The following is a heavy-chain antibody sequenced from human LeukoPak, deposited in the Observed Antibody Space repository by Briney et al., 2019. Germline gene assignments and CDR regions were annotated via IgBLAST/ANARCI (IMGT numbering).Heavy chain of an antibody. CDR2: ISGSGGST. Sequence: GGSLRLSCAASGFTFSSYGMSWVRQAPGKGLEWVSAISGSGGSTYYADSVKGRFTISRDNAKNSLYLQMNSLRDEDTALYYCARSSGSIRHFYYYYMDVWGKGTTVTVSS. J-gene: IGHJ6*03. CDR3: ARSSGSIRHFYYYYMDV. V-gene: IGHV3-23*01. CDR1: GFTFSSYG. D-gene: IGHD1-26*01.